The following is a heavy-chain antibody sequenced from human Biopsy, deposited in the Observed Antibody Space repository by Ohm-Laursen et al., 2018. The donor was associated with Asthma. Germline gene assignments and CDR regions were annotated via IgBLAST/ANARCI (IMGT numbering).Heavy chain of an antibody. CDR1: GYTFNNAG. CDR3: ARAVDYSHYYGIDV. D-gene: IGHD3-10*01. Sequence: SVKVSCRTSGYTFNNAGITWVRQAPGQGLEWMGWISVYNGNTKVAQKLQDRVTMITDTSTSTAYMELRSLRSDDTAVYFCARAVDYSHYYGIDVWGQGTTVTVS. CDR2: ISVYNGNT. J-gene: IGHJ6*02. V-gene: IGHV1-18*01.